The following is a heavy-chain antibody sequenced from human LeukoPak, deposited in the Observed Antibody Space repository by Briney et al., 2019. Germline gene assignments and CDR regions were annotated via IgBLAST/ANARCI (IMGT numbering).Heavy chain of an antibody. D-gene: IGHD2-21*02. CDR3: ARRSVVTASYDAFDI. V-gene: IGHV4-59*08. J-gene: IGHJ3*02. CDR2: IYYSGST. Sequence: PSETLSLTCTVSGGSISSYYWSWIRQPPGKGLEWIGYIYYSGSTNYNPSLKSRVTISVDTSKNQFSLKLSSVTAADTAVYYCARRSVVTASYDAFDIWGQGTMVTVSS. CDR1: GGSISSYY.